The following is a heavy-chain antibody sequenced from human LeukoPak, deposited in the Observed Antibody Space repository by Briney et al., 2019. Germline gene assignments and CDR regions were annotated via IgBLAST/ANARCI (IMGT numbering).Heavy chain of an antibody. CDR3: ARDRGVGAIGVFDY. V-gene: IGHV4-39*07. Sequence: PSETLSLTCTVSGGSISSSSYYWGWIRQPPGKGLEWIGSIYYSGSTYYNPSLKSRVTISVDTSKNQFSLKLSSVTAADTAVYYCARDRGVGAIGVFDYWGQGTLVTVSS. CDR2: IYYSGST. J-gene: IGHJ4*02. D-gene: IGHD1-26*01. CDR1: GGSISSSSYY.